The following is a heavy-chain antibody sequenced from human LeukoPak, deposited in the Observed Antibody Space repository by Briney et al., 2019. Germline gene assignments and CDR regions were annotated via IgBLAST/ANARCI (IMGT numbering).Heavy chain of an antibody. CDR1: GGSISSYY. J-gene: IGHJ4*02. CDR2: IYYSGST. CDR3: ARDVLRFGELFTPD. Sequence: SETLSLTCTVSGGSISSYYWSWIRRPPGKGLEWIGYIYYSGSTNYNPSLKSRVTISVDTSKNQFSLKLSSVTAADTAVYYCARDVLRFGELFTPDWGQGTLVTVSS. D-gene: IGHD3-10*01. V-gene: IGHV4-59*01.